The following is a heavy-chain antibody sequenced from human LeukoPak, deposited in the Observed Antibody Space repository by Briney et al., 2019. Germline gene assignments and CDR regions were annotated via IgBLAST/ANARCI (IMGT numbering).Heavy chain of an antibody. J-gene: IGHJ3*02. V-gene: IGHV3-21*01. CDR1: GFTFSSFG. Sequence: GGSLRLSCAASGFTFSSFGMTWVRQAPGKGLEWVSGISGSGGSTYYADSVKGRFTISRDNAKNSLYLQMNSLRAEDTAVYYCARDYYGSGSYDAFDIWGQGTMVTVSS. CDR2: ISGSGGST. CDR3: ARDYYGSGSYDAFDI. D-gene: IGHD3-10*01.